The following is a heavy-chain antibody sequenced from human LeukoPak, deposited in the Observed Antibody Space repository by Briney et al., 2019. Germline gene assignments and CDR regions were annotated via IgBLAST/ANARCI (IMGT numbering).Heavy chain of an antibody. V-gene: IGHV7-4-1*02. D-gene: IGHD3-22*01. Sequence: GASVKVSCKASGYTFTSYAMNWVRQAPGQGLEWMGWINTNTGNPTHAQGFTGRFVFSLDTSVSTAYLQISSLKAEDTAVYYCARDPGDSSDPSPDFDYWGQGTLVTVSS. J-gene: IGHJ4*02. CDR3: ARDPGDSSDPSPDFDY. CDR1: GYTFTSYA. CDR2: INTNTGNP.